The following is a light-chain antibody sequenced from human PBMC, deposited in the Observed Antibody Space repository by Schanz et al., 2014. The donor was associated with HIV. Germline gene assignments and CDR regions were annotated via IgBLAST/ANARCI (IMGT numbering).Light chain of an antibody. CDR2: QDN. CDR3: QAWDSGTVI. V-gene: IGLV3-1*01. Sequence: SYELTQPPSVSVSPGQTASITCSGDKLGDKYTSWYQQQPGQSPVLVIYQDNKRPSGIPERFSGSNSGNSATLTISGTQALDEADYCCQAWDSGTVIFGGGTKLTVL. J-gene: IGLJ2*01. CDR1: KLGDKY.